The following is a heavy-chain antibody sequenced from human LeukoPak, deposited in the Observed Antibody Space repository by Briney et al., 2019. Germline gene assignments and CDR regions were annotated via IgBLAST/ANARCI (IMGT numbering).Heavy chain of an antibody. CDR2: IIPIFGTA. D-gene: IGHD3-22*01. CDR3: ARGYPGDSSGYDAFDI. J-gene: IGHJ3*02. CDR1: GGTFSSYA. Sequence: ASVKVSCKASGGTFSSYAISWVRQAPGQGLEWMGRIIPIFGTANYAQKFQGRVTITTDESTSTAYMELSSLRSEDTAVYYCARGYPGDSSGYDAFDIWGQGTMVTVSS. V-gene: IGHV1-69*05.